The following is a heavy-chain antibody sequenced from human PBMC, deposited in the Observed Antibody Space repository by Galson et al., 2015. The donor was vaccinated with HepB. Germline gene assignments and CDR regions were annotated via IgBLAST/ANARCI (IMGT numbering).Heavy chain of an antibody. D-gene: IGHD6-19*01. V-gene: IGHV3-7*04. CDR2: IEEDGEGT. Sequence: SLRLSCATSGFTFSSFRMNWVRQAPGKALKWVANIEEDGEGTNYVDSVKGRFTISRDNAKNSLYLQMNSLRAEDTAVYYCARGMEVAGTNSDYWGQGTLVTVSS. CDR3: ARGMEVAGTNSDY. J-gene: IGHJ4*02. CDR1: GFTFSSFR.